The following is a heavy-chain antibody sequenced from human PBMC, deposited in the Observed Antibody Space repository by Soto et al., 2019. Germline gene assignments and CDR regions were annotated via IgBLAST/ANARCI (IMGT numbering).Heavy chain of an antibody. CDR2: ISYDGSKK. CDR1: GFTFSSYG. J-gene: IGHJ4*02. Sequence: GGSLRLSCAASGFTFSSYGMHWVRQAPGKGLEWVAVISYDGSKKYYAESVKGRFTNSRDNSKNTLYLQMNSMRAEDKTENKYANDGAAESIAAAVYFDYWGQGTLVTVSS. V-gene: IGHV3-30*18. CDR3: ANDGAAESIAAAVYFDY. D-gene: IGHD6-13*01.